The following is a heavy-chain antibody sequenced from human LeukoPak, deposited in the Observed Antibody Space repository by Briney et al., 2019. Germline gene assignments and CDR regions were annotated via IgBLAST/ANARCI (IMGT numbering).Heavy chain of an antibody. D-gene: IGHD2-8*01. V-gene: IGHV1-18*01. CDR1: GYTFTSYG. Sequence: VASVKVSCKASGYTFTSYGISWVRQAPGQGLEWMGWISAYNGNTNYAQKLQGRVTMTTDTSTSTAYMELRSLRSDDTAVYYCARAPGDIVLMVYARTYYYYGMDVWGQGTTVTVSS. J-gene: IGHJ6*02. CDR2: ISAYNGNT. CDR3: ARAPGDIVLMVYARTYYYYGMDV.